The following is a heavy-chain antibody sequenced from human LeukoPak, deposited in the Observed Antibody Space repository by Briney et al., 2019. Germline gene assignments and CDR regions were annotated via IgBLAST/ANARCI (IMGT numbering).Heavy chain of an antibody. V-gene: IGHV3-21*01. CDR1: GFIFRTYY. J-gene: IGHJ4*02. CDR3: GRVDNLQPQLATDY. Sequence: GGSLRLSCEASGFIFRTYYMHWVRQAPGKGLEWGSSISSGSRDIYYADSLKGRFTISRDNAKNTLYLQMTRVRAEDTAVYYCGRVDNLQPQLATDYWGQGTPVTVSP. D-gene: IGHD6-13*01. CDR2: ISSGSRDI.